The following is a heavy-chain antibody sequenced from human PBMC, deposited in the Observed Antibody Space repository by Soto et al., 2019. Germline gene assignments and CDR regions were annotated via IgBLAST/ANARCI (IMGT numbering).Heavy chain of an antibody. CDR3: ATPPPRIVVVFTDMAT. D-gene: IGHD2-21*01. J-gene: IGHJ5*02. V-gene: IGHV4-61*05. Sequence: PSETLSLTCTVSGGSISSSGYYWSWIRQPPGKGLEWIGYIYYSGITYYNPSLRSRVSMSVDKSNNEFSLSLTSVTAADTAVYYCATPPPRIVVVFTDMATWGKGILVTVSS. CDR1: GGSISSSGYY. CDR2: IYYSGIT.